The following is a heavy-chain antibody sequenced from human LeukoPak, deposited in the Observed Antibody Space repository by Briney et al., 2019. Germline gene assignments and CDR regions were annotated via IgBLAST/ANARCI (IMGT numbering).Heavy chain of an antibody. CDR1: GYTFTSYG. Sequence: ASVRVSCKASGYTFTSYGISWVRQAPGQGLEWMGWISAYNGNTNYAQKLQGRVTMTTDTSTSTAYMELRSLRSDYTAVYYCARDLWGGSSWYSGSSYWGQGTLVTVSS. J-gene: IGHJ4*02. V-gene: IGHV1-18*01. D-gene: IGHD6-13*01. CDR3: ARDLWGGSSWYSGSSY. CDR2: ISAYNGNT.